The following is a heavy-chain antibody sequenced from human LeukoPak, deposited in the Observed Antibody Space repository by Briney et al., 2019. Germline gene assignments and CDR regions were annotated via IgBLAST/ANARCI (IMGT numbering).Heavy chain of an antibody. J-gene: IGHJ6*02. Sequence: GGSLRLSCAASGFTFDDYAMHWVPQAPGKGLEWVSLISGDGGSTYYADSVKGRFTISRDNSKNSLYLQMSSLRTEDTALYYCARDFPQYYYDSSGYYTYGMDVWGQGTTVTVSS. CDR2: ISGDGGST. D-gene: IGHD3-22*01. CDR3: ARDFPQYYYDSSGYYTYGMDV. CDR1: GFTFDDYA. V-gene: IGHV3-43*02.